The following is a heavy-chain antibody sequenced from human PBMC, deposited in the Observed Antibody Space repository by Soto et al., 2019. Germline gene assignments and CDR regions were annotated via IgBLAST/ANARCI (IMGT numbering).Heavy chain of an antibody. Sequence: EVQLLESGGGLVQPGGSLRLSCAASGFTFSSYAMSWVRQAPGKGLEWVSAISGSGGSTYYADSVKGRFTISRDNYKNTLYLQMNSLRAEDTAVYYCAKDPHMATIVGVVIIPGYFQHWGQRTLVTVSS. D-gene: IGHD3-3*01. V-gene: IGHV3-23*01. J-gene: IGHJ1*01. CDR2: ISGSGGST. CDR3: AKDPHMATIVGVVIIPGYFQH. CDR1: GFTFSSYA.